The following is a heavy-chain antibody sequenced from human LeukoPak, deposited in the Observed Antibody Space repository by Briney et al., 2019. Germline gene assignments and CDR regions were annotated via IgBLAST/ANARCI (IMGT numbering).Heavy chain of an antibody. V-gene: IGHV3-9*01. Sequence: GGSLRLSCAASGFTFDEYAIHWVRQAPGKGVEGGSGISWDRGYIVFADSVKGRFTISRDNDKNSLYLQMNSLRAEDTALYYCAKGVGSYGVYYFVFWGQGTLVTVSS. CDR1: GFTFDEYA. CDR3: AKGVGSYGVYYFVF. J-gene: IGHJ4*02. CDR2: ISWDRGYI. D-gene: IGHD3-10*01.